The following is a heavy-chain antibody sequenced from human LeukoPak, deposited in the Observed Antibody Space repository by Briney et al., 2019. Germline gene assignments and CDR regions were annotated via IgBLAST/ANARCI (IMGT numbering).Heavy chain of an antibody. D-gene: IGHD2-8*01. J-gene: IGHJ5*02. V-gene: IGHV1-2*02. CDR1: GYTFTGYY. Sequence: ASVKVSCKASGYTFTGYYIHWVRHAPGQGLEWMGWINPKSGDTNYARKIQGRVTMTRDTSLSTAYMELSGLRSDDTAVYYCARDAVLMIYVIHAWLDPWGQGTQVTVSS. CDR2: INPKSGDT. CDR3: ARDAVLMIYVIHAWLDP.